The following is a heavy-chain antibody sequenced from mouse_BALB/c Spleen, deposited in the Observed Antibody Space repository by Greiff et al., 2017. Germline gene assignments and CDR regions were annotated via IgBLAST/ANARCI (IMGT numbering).Heavy chain of an antibody. CDR1: GYTFTSYW. D-gene: IGHD2-10*02. CDR2: INPSTGYT. Sequence: VKVVESGAELAKPGASVKMSCKASGYTFTSYWMHWVKQRPGQGLEWIGYINPSTGYTEYNQKFKDKATLTADKSSSTAYMQLSSLTSEDSAVYYCARSGGYGNYGWYFDVWGAGTTVTVSS. CDR3: ARSGGYGNYGWYFDV. J-gene: IGHJ1*01. V-gene: IGHV1-7*01.